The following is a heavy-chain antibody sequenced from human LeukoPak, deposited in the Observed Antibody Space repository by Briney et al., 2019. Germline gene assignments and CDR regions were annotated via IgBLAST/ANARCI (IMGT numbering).Heavy chain of an antibody. CDR3: ARDWLAGNPYHAFDL. D-gene: IGHD3-22*01. CDR1: GFTFTSYW. Sequence: GGSLRLSCAASGFTFTSYWMSWVRQAPGKGLECVANIKEDGSEEYYVDSVKGRFSISRDNAKNSLYLQMNSLRAEDTAVYYCARDWLAGNPYHAFDLWGKGTMVTVSS. V-gene: IGHV3-7*01. CDR2: IKEDGSEE. J-gene: IGHJ3*01.